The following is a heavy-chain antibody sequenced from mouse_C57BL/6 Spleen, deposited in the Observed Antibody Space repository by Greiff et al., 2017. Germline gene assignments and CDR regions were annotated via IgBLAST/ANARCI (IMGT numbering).Heavy chain of an antibody. D-gene: IGHD4-1*02. V-gene: IGHV1-26*01. CDR1: GYTFTDYY. CDR3: ARYPNWDYYAMDY. J-gene: IGHJ4*01. Sequence: VQLQQSGPELVKPGASVKISCKASGYTFTDYYMNWVKQSHGKSLEWIGDINPNNGGTSYNQKFKGKATLTVDKSSSTAYMELRSLTSEDSAVYYCARYPNWDYYAMDYWGQGTSVTVSS. CDR2: INPNNGGT.